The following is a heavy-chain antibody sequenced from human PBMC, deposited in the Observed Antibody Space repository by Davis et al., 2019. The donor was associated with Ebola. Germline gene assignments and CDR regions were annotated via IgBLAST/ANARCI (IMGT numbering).Heavy chain of an antibody. CDR2: INHSGST. Sequence: PSETLSLTCAVYGRSFSGYYWSWIRQPPGKGLGWIGEINHSGSTNYNPSLKSRVTISVDTSKNQFSLKLSSVTAADTAVYYCARVTIVVVVAAKRLDYGMDVWGQGTTVTVSS. J-gene: IGHJ6*02. V-gene: IGHV4-34*01. CDR1: GRSFSGYY. D-gene: IGHD2-15*01. CDR3: ARVTIVVVVAAKRLDYGMDV.